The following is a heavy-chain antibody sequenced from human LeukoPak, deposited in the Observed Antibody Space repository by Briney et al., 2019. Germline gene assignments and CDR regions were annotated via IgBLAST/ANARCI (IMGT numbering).Heavy chain of an antibody. CDR2: IKQDGSET. V-gene: IGHV3-7*05. Sequence: PGGSLRLSCAASGLTFNNYWMSWVRQAPGKGLEWVANIKQDGSETYHVDSVQGRFTISRDNTKNSLYLQMNSLRAEDTAVYYCARLGGWYFDYWGQGTLVTVSS. CDR1: GLTFNNYW. CDR3: ARLGGWYFDY. J-gene: IGHJ4*02. D-gene: IGHD6-19*01.